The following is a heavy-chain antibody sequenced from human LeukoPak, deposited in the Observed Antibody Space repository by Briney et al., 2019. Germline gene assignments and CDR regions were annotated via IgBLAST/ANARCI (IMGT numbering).Heavy chain of an antibody. CDR3: ARWDTGVGVYYYGMDV. CDR1: GGSISSYY. V-gene: IGHV4-4*07. J-gene: IGHJ6*02. D-gene: IGHD1-1*01. CDR2: IYTSGST. Sequence: ASETLSLTCTVSGGSISSYYWSWIRQPAGKGLEWIGRIYTSGSTNYNPSLKSRVTMSVDTSKNQFSLKLSSVTAADTAVYYCARWDTGVGVYYYGMDVWGQGTTVTVSS.